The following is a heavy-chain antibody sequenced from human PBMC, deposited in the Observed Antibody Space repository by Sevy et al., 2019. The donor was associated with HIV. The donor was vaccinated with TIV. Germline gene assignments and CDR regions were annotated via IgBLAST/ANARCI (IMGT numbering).Heavy chain of an antibody. Sequence: GGSLRLSCAASGITLSNYGVNWVRQAPGKGLEWASYISSRSGTIYYADSVKGRFTISRDHAKNKLSLQMNSLRAEDTAVYYCARGGYPRPFDYWGQGTLVTVSS. CDR3: ARGGYPRPFDY. CDR1: GITLSNYG. V-gene: IGHV3-48*01. D-gene: IGHD1-1*01. J-gene: IGHJ4*02. CDR2: ISSRSGTI.